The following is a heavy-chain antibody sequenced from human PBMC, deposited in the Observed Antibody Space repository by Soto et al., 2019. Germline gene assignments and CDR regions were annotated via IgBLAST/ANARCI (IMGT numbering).Heavy chain of an antibody. V-gene: IGHV4-59*01. J-gene: IGHJ4*02. Sequence: QVQLQESGPGLVKPSETLSLTCTVSGGSMSSYYWSWIRQSPGKGLEWIGYIYYSGSTDYNPSLKSRVTISVDTSKNQFPLRLSSVSAADTAVYYCGRGGWSIDYWGKGTLVTVSS. D-gene: IGHD6-19*01. CDR1: GGSMSSYY. CDR3: GRGGWSIDY. CDR2: IYYSGST.